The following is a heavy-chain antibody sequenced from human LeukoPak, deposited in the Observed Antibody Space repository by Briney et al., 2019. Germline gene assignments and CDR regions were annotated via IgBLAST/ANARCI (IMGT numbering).Heavy chain of an antibody. Sequence: PGRSLRLSCAASGFTLSSYAMHWVRQAPGKGLEWVAVISYDGSNKYYADSVKGRFTISRDNSKNTLFLQMNSLRDEDTAVYYCAKEESNDASGHYRHRFNYWGQGTLVTVSS. CDR3: AKEESNDASGHYRHRFNY. J-gene: IGHJ4*02. D-gene: IGHD3-22*01. CDR2: ISYDGSNK. CDR1: GFTLSSYA. V-gene: IGHV3-30-3*01.